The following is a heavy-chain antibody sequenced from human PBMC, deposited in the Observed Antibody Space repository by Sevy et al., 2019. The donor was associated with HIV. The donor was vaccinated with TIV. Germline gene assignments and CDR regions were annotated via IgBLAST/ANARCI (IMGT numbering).Heavy chain of an antibody. CDR3: AREGIAVAGAAGSAFDI. D-gene: IGHD6-19*01. Sequence: ASVKVSCKASGYTFTGYYMHCVRQAPGQGLEWMGWINPNSGGTNYAQKFQGRVTMTSDTSISTAYMELSRLRSDDTAMYYCAREGIAVAGAAGSAFDIWGQGTMVTVSS. V-gene: IGHV1-2*02. CDR2: INPNSGGT. CDR1: GYTFTGYY. J-gene: IGHJ3*02.